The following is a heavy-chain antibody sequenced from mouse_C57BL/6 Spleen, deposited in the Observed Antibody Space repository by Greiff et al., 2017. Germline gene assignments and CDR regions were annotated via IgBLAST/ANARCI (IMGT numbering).Heavy chain of an antibody. J-gene: IGHJ3*01. CDR2: IDPSDSYT. CDR1: GYTFTSYW. CDR3: ARPGGYDWFAY. D-gene: IGHD2-2*01. V-gene: IGHV1-69*01. Sequence: QVQLQQSGAELVMPGASVKLSCKASGYTFTSYWMHWVKQRPGQGLEWIGEIDPSDSYTNYNQKFKGKSTLTVDKSSSTAYMQLSSLTSEDSAVYYCARPGGYDWFAYWGQGTLVTVSA.